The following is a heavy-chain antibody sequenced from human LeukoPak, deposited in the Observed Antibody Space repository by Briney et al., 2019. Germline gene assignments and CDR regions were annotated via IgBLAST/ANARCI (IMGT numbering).Heavy chain of an antibody. CDR2: ISHDGSNK. Sequence: GGSLRLSCAASGFTFSNYGMHWVRQAPGKGLEWVALISHDGSNKYYTDSVKGRFTISRDNSKNTLYLQMNSLRAEDTAVYYCAKDYCGGECYDAFDIWGQGTMATVSS. V-gene: IGHV3-30*18. D-gene: IGHD2-21*01. CDR3: AKDYCGGECYDAFDI. J-gene: IGHJ3*02. CDR1: GFTFSNYG.